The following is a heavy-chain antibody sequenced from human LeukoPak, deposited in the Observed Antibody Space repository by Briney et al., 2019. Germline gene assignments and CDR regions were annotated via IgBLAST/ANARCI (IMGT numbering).Heavy chain of an antibody. CDR3: ARHGCSSTSCLSIDY. D-gene: IGHD2-2*01. V-gene: IGHV5-51*01. J-gene: IGHJ4*02. CDR2: IHPGDSST. CDR1: GYNFSNYW. Sequence: GGSLRLSCKGFGYNFSNYWIGWVRQMPGKGLEWMGIIHPGDSSTRYSPSLQGQVTILSDKSINTAYLQWSSLKASDTAMYYCARHGCSSTSCLSIDYWGQGTLVTVSS.